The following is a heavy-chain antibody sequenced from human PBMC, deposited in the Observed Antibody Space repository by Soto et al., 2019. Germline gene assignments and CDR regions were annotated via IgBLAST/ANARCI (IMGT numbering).Heavy chain of an antibody. J-gene: IGHJ4*01. CDR1: GYTFSSIG. V-gene: IGHV1-18*01. D-gene: IGHD3-10*01. Sequence: ASVKASCTASGYTFSSIGISWVGMAPVQGLEWKVWICPYKGNTDSAQGLQGRVTMTTGTSTSTAYMEMRSLRSDDTAVYYCAREWGASGSYYADYWGQ. CDR2: ICPYKGNT. CDR3: AREWGASGSYYADY.